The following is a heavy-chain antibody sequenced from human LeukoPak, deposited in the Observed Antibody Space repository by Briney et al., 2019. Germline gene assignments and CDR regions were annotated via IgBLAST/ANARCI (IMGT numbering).Heavy chain of an antibody. D-gene: IGHD5-12*01. V-gene: IGHV1-69*08. CDR2: IIAILDTA. CDR1: GGSFSDYS. Sequence: SVKVSCNASGGSFSDYSISWVRQAPGQGLEWMGRIIAILDTAHYAQKFQGRFTITADKSTTTVYMELSSLRSDDTAVYYCVRSGYDYDWFDPWGQGTLVTVSS. CDR3: VRSGYDYDWFDP. J-gene: IGHJ5*02.